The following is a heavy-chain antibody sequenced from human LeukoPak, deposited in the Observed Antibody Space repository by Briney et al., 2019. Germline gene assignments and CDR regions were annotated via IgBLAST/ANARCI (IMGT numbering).Heavy chain of an antibody. J-gene: IGHJ5*02. CDR2: ISGSGGST. CDR1: GFTFSSYA. V-gene: IGHV3-23*01. CDR3: AKDPPYHSDIVVVPAASATEYNWFDP. Sequence: GGSLRLSCAASGFTFSSYAMSWVRQAPGKGLEWVSAISGSGGSTYYADSVKGRFTISRDNSKNTLYLQMNSLRAEDTAVYYCAKDPPYHSDIVVVPAASATEYNWFDPWGQGTLVTVSS. D-gene: IGHD2-2*01.